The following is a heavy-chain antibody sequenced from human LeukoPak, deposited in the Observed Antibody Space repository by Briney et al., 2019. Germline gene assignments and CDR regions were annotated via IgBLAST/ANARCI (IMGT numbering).Heavy chain of an antibody. Sequence: SETLSLTCTVSGGSISSHYWSWIRQPPGKGLEWIGYIYYSGSTNYNPSLKSRVTISVDTSKNQFSLKLSSVTAADTAVYYCARADYYDSSGYPFDYWGQGTLVTVSS. CDR1: GGSISSHY. D-gene: IGHD3-22*01. J-gene: IGHJ4*02. V-gene: IGHV4-59*11. CDR3: ARADYYDSSGYPFDY. CDR2: IYYSGST.